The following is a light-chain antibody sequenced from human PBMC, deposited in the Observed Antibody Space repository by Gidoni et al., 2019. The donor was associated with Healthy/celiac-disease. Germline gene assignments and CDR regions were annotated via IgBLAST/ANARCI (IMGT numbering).Light chain of an antibody. V-gene: IGKV4-1*01. CDR2: WAS. CDR3: QQYYSTLC. CDR1: QSVLYSTNNKNY. J-gene: IGKJ2*01. Sequence: DIVMTQSPDSLAVSLGARATINCKSSQSVLYSTNNKNYLAWYQQKPGQPPKLLIYWASTRESGVPDRFSGSGSGKDFTLTISSLQAEDVVVYYCQQYYSTLCLGQGTKLEIK.